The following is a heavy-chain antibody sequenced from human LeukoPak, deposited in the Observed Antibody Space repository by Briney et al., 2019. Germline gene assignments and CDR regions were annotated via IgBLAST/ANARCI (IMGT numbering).Heavy chain of an antibody. J-gene: IGHJ4*02. CDR2: IYPNTGGT. D-gene: IGHD5-18*01. CDR3: GRGNGYGLDY. CDR1: GYTFTDYN. Sequence: ASVKVSCEVSGYTFTDYNMHWVRQAPGQGLEWMGRIYPNTGGTNYAQDFQGRVTLTRDTSISTVYMELNRLNSDDTAIYYCGRGNGYGLDYWGQGTLVTVPS. V-gene: IGHV1-2*06.